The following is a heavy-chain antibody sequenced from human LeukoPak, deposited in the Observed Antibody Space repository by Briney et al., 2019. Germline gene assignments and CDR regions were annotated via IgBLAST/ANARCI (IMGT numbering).Heavy chain of an antibody. CDR3: AKDFNWGWDY. CDR2: VLSDGSRK. D-gene: IGHD7-27*01. V-gene: IGHV3-30*02. CDR1: GFTFSSHG. J-gene: IGHJ4*02. Sequence: GGSLRLSCAASGFTFSSHGMHWVRQAPGKGLEWVAYVLSDGSRKYYADSVKGRFTISRDDSTNTLFLQMNSLRPEDTALYYCAKDFNWGWDYWGQGTLVTVSS.